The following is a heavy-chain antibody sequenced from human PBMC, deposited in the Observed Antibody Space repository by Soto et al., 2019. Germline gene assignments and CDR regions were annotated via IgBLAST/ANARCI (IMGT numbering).Heavy chain of an antibody. J-gene: IGHJ4*02. CDR2: IYRGGST. Sequence: PGGSLRLSCAASGFTVSSNYMSWVRQAPGKGLDWVSVIYRGGSTYYADSVKGRFTIARDNAKNMLYLQMISLRAEDTAVYYCARSGYSSSWTGYYFDPWGQGTLVTVSS. CDR3: ARSGYSSSWTGYYFDP. D-gene: IGHD6-13*01. CDR1: GFTVSSNY. V-gene: IGHV3-53*01.